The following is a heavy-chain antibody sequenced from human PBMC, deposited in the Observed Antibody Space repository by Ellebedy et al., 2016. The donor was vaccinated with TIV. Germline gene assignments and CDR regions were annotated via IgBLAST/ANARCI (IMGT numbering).Heavy chain of an antibody. J-gene: IGHJ4*02. CDR2: IYYSGST. CDR1: GGSISSYY. V-gene: IGHV4-59*13. D-gene: IGHD5-18*01. CDR3: ARFIGYSYGEYFDY. Sequence: SETLSLXXTVSGGSISSYYWSWIRQPPGKGLEWIGYIYYSGSTNYNPSLKSRVTISVDTSKNQFSLKLSSVTAADTAVYYCARFIGYSYGEYFDYWGRGTLVTVPS.